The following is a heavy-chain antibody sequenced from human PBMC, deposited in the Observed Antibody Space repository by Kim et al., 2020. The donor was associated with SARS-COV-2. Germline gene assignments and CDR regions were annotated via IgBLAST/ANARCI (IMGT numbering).Heavy chain of an antibody. CDR2: IYYSGST. CDR3: ARDSRGSGSYYIGVFAFDI. D-gene: IGHD3-10*01. J-gene: IGHJ3*02. V-gene: IGHV4-59*13. Sequence: SETLSLTCTVSGGSISSYYWSWIRQPPGKGLEWIGYIYYSGSTNYNPSLKSRVTISVDTSKNQFSLKLSSVTAADTAVYYCARDSRGSGSYYIGVFAFDIWGQGTMVTVSS. CDR1: GGSISSYY.